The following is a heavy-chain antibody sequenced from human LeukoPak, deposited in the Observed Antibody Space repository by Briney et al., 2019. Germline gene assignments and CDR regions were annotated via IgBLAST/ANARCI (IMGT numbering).Heavy chain of an antibody. Sequence: ASVKVSCKASGYTFTSYAMHWVRQAPGQRLEWMGWINAGNGNTKYSQKFQGRVTITRDTSASTAYMELSSLRSDDTAVYYCARDRRSARELDFPGDYWGQGTLVTVSS. V-gene: IGHV1-3*01. CDR2: INAGNGNT. J-gene: IGHJ4*02. CDR1: GYTFTSYA. CDR3: ARDRRSARELDFPGDY. D-gene: IGHD1-26*01.